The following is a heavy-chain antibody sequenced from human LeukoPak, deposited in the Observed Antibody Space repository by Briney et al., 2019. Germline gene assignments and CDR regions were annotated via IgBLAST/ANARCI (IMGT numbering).Heavy chain of an antibody. CDR3: ARDNDCDLWSGYPDY. V-gene: IGHV3-21*01. Sequence: GGSLRLSCAASGFTFSSYSMNWVRQAPGKGLEWVSSISSSSSYIYYADSVKGRFTISRDNAKNSLYLQMNSLRGEDTAVYYCARDNDCDLWSGYPDYWGEGTLVTVSS. D-gene: IGHD3-3*01. CDR2: ISSSSSYI. CDR1: GFTFSSYS. J-gene: IGHJ4*02.